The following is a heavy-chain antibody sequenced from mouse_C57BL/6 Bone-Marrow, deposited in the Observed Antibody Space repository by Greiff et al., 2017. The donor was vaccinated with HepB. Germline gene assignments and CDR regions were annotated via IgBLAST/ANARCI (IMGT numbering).Heavy chain of an antibody. CDR2: IDPSDSYT. CDR3: ARKDTLAYDY. V-gene: IGHV1-59*01. CDR1: GYTFTSYW. D-gene: IGHD3-3*01. Sequence: QVQLQQPGAELVRPGTSVKLSCKASGYTFTSYWMHWVKQRPGQGLEWIGVIDPSDSYTNYNQKFKGKATLTVDTSSSTAYMQLSSLTSEDSAVYYCARKDTLAYDYWGQGTTVTVAS. J-gene: IGHJ2*01.